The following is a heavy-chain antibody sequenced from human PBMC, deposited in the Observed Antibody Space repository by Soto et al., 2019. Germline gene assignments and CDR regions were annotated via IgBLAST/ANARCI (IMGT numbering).Heavy chain of an antibody. V-gene: IGHV4-39*01. Sequence: SETLSLTCTVSGGSISSSSYYWGWIRQPPGKGLERIGSIYYSGSTYYNPSLKSRVTISVDTSKNQFSLKLSSVTAADTAVYYCARPRRGYDFWSGPLYGMDVWGQGTTVTIS. D-gene: IGHD3-3*01. CDR2: IYYSGST. J-gene: IGHJ6*02. CDR3: ARPRRGYDFWSGPLYGMDV. CDR1: GGSISSSSYY.